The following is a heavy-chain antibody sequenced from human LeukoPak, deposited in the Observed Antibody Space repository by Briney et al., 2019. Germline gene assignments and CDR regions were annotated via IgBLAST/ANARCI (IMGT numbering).Heavy chain of an antibody. CDR3: VPSANYYYFDY. CDR2: INPESGGT. J-gene: IGHJ4*02. V-gene: IGHV1-2*02. Sequence: ASVKVSCKASGYTFTGYYMHWVRQAPGLGFEWMGWINPESGGTSYPQKFQGRLTTTRDTSISTAYMELSRLRSDDTAVYYCVPSANYYYFDYWGQGTLVTVSS. D-gene: IGHD4/OR15-4a*01. CDR1: GYTFTGYY.